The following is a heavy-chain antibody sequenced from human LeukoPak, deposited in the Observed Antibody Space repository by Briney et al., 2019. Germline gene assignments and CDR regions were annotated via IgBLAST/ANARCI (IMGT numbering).Heavy chain of an antibody. CDR1: GGSISSYY. V-gene: IGHV4-59*08. CDR3: ARRSYCGGDCPNYYYYYGMDV. J-gene: IGHJ6*02. CDR2: IYYSGST. Sequence: SETLSLTCTVSGGSISSYYWSWIRQPPGKGLEWIGYIYYSGSTNYNPSLKSRVTISVDTSKNQFSLKLSSVTAADTAVYYCARRSYCGGDCPNYYYYYGMDVWGQGTTVTVSS. D-gene: IGHD2-21*02.